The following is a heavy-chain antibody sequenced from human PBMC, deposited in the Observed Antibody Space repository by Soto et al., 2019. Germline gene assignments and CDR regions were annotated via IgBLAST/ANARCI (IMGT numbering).Heavy chain of an antibody. CDR1: AASFSKYY. D-gene: IGHD3-16*01. Sequence: TLSLTCTVSAASFSKYYWTWIRQPPGKGLEWIGYIYFNGNTKYNPSLEGRLTISIDTSKKEFSLKLTSVTAADAAVYYCASVTFGGVVLAHWGQGTLVTVSS. V-gene: IGHV4-59*01. J-gene: IGHJ4*02. CDR2: IYFNGNT. CDR3: ASVTFGGVVLAH.